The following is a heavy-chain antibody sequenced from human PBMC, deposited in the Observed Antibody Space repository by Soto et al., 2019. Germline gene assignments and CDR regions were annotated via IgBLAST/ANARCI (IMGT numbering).Heavy chain of an antibody. D-gene: IGHD6-13*01. CDR3: ARDSTAYSSSWYNWFDP. Sequence: GGSLRLSCAASGFTFSSYGMHWVRQAPGKGLEWVAVIWYDGSNKYYADSVKGRFTISRDNSKNTLYLQMNSLRAEDTAVYYCARDSTAYSSSWYNWFDPWGQGTLVTVSS. CDR2: IWYDGSNK. CDR1: GFTFSSYG. V-gene: IGHV3-33*01. J-gene: IGHJ5*02.